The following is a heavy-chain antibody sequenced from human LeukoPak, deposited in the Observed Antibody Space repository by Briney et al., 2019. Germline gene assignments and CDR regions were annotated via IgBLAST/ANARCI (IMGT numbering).Heavy chain of an antibody. V-gene: IGHV1-18*01. D-gene: IGHD3-3*01. CDR3: AREFRPYYAFWSDYYIFDY. J-gene: IGHJ4*02. Sequence: GASVKVSFKASGYTFIVYGITWVRQAPGQGLEWMGWISPYNGNTSYAQKLQGRVTMTTDTSTSTAYMELKSLRSDDTAVYYCAREFRPYYAFWSDYYIFDYWGQGTLVTVSS. CDR2: ISPYNGNT. CDR1: GYTFIVYG.